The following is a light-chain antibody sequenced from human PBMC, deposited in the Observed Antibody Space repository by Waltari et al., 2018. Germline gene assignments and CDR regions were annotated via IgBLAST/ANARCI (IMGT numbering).Light chain of an antibody. J-gene: IGKJ4*01. CDR2: KAS. CDR1: QSISYW. V-gene: IGKV1-5*03. Sequence: DIQMTQSPSTLSASVGDRVTITCRASQSISYWLAWYQQKSGKAPKLLIYKASSLESGVPSRFSGSGSGTEFTLTITSLQPDDFASYYCQQYSSYPLTFGGGTKVAIK. CDR3: QQYSSYPLT.